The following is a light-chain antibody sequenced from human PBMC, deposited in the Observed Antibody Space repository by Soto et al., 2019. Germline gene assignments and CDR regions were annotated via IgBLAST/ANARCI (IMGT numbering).Light chain of an antibody. CDR1: ALPEQY. CDR2: KDT. CDR3: HSTDTGDNVV. J-gene: IGLJ2*01. Sequence: SYELSQPPSVSVSPGQTARITCSGVALPEQYAYWYQQKPGQAPLMVMFKDTERPSGIPERFSGSSSGTTVTLIITGVQADDEADYYCHSTDTGDNVVFGGGTKLTVL. V-gene: IGLV3-25*03.